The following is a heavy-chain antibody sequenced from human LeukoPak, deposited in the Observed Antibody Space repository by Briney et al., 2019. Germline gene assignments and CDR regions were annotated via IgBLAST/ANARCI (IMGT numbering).Heavy chain of an antibody. D-gene: IGHD3-10*01. CDR3: AKDGDYGSGSYYYGMDV. CDR2: ISYDGSNK. J-gene: IGHJ6*04. V-gene: IGHV3-30*18. CDR1: GFTFSSYG. Sequence: GGSLRLSCAASGFTFSSYGMHWVRQAPGKGLEWVAVISYDGSNKYYADSVKGRFTISRDNSKNTLYLQMNSLRAEDTAVYYWAKDGDYGSGSYYYGMDVWGKGTTVTVSS.